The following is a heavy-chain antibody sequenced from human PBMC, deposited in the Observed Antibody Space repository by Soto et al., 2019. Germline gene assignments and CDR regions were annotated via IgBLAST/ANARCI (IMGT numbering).Heavy chain of an antibody. V-gene: IGHV4-59*01. CDR3: VRDANGPPSHY. J-gene: IGHJ4*02. CDR1: RGSINNSY. CDR2: IHYTGST. Sequence: SETLSLTCTVSRGSINNSYWTWIRQPPGKRLEWIGYIHYTGSTNYNPSLRGRVTMSVDTSKNQFSLKLSSVTAADTAVYDCVRDANGPPSHYWGPGKMGTVSS. D-gene: IGHD2-15*01.